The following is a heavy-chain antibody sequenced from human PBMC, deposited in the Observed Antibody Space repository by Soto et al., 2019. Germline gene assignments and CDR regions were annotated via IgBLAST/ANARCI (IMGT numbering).Heavy chain of an antibody. CDR2: ISGSGGST. J-gene: IGHJ5*02. Sequence: PGGSLSLSCAASGFTFSSYAMSWVRQAPGKGLEWVSAISGSGGSTYYADSVKSRFTISRDNSKNTLYLQMNSLRAEDTAVYYCARSPPGDRYYDILTGYYQGNWFDPWGQGTLVTVSS. D-gene: IGHD3-9*01. CDR1: GFTFSSYA. CDR3: ARSPPGDRYYDILTGYYQGNWFDP. V-gene: IGHV3-23*01.